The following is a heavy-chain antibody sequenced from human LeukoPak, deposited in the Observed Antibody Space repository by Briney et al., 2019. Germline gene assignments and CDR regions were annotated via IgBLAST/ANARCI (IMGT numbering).Heavy chain of an antibody. V-gene: IGHV3-7*01. CDR1: GFTFSDYW. CDR3: ARDSPLGSY. Sequence: GGSLRLSCTASGFTFSDYWMNWIRQAPGKGPEWVANIRQDGSEKNSVGSVRGRFTISRDNAKNTLYLQMSSLRVEDTAVYYCARDSPLGSYWGQGTLVTVAS. J-gene: IGHJ4*02. D-gene: IGHD3-10*01. CDR2: IRQDGSEK.